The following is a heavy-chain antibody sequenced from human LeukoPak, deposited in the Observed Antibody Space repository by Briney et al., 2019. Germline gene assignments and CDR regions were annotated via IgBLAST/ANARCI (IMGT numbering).Heavy chain of an antibody. CDR2: LYSNGHI. V-gene: IGHV3-53*01. D-gene: IGHD3-22*01. J-gene: IGHJ4*02. CDR3: ARGKLYSYESTSFFGPLDC. CDR1: GFSVSSNY. Sequence: GGSLRLSCAASGFSVSSNYLTWVRQAPGKELEWFSVLYSNGHISYADSVKGRFTISRDNSENTVYLQMDNLRPEDTAVYTCARGKLYSYESTSFFGPLDCWGQGTLVTVSS.